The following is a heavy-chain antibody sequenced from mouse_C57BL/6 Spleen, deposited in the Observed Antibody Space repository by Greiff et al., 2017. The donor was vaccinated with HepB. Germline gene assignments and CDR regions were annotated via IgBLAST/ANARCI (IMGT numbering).Heavy chain of an antibody. V-gene: IGHV1-15*01. J-gene: IGHJ1*03. CDR1: GYTFTDYE. CDR2: IDPETGGT. Sequence: VQLQQSGAELVRPGASVTLSCKASGYTFTDYEMHWVKQTPVHGLEWIGAIDPETGGTAYNQKFKGKAILTADKSSSTAYMELRSRTSEDSAVYYCTRTGDYGDWYFDVWGTGTTVTVSS. CDR3: TRTGDYGDWYFDV. D-gene: IGHD2-4*01.